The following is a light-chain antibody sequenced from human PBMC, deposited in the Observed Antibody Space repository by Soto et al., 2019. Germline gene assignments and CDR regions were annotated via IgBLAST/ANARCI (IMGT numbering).Light chain of an antibody. CDR1: QSVSSGY. J-gene: IGKJ1*01. Sequence: EIVLTQSPCALSLSPGERATLSCRASQSVSSGYLAWYQQKPGQAPRLLIYGASNRATGIPDRFSGSGSGTDFTLTISRLEPEDFAVYYCQQYGSSPRTFGQGTKVDI. CDR3: QQYGSSPRT. CDR2: GAS. V-gene: IGKV3-20*01.